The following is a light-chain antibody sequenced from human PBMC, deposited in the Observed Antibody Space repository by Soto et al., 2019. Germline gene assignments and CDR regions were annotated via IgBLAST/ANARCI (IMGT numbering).Light chain of an antibody. CDR2: DAS. CDR1: QSISSY. CDR3: QQLLSYPIT. Sequence: DIQMTQSPSSLSASVGDRVTITFRASQSISSYLNWYQQKPGKAPKLLIYDASSLESGVPSRFSGSGSGTSFTLTISSLQPEDFATYYCQQLLSYPITFGQGTRLEIK. V-gene: IGKV1-9*01. J-gene: IGKJ5*01.